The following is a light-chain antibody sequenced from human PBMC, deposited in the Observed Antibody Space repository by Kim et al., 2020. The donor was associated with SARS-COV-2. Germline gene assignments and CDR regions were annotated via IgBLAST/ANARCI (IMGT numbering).Light chain of an antibody. CDR3: HQYNDWPLT. CDR1: QSLSSD. Sequence: IVMTQSPATLSVSPGERATLSCRASQSLSSDLAWYQQKPGQAPRLLIYGASTRATGIPARFSGSGSGTEFTLTINGLQSADFAVYYCHQYNDWPLTFGGGTKVDIK. V-gene: IGKV3-15*01. J-gene: IGKJ4*01. CDR2: GAS.